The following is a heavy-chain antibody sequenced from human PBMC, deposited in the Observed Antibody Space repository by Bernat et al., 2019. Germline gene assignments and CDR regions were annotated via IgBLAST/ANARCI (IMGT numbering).Heavy chain of an antibody. CDR1: GFTFTSYA. CDR2: ISGSGGST. V-gene: IGHV3-23*01. CDR3: ARDKYSSGWCDY. Sequence: EVQLLESGGGLVQPGGSLRLSCAASGFTFTSYAMSWVRQAPGKGLEWVPAISGSGGSTYYADSVKGRFTISRDNSKNTLYLQMNSLRAEDTAVYYCARDKYSSGWCDYWGQGTLVTVSS. J-gene: IGHJ4*02. D-gene: IGHD6-19*01.